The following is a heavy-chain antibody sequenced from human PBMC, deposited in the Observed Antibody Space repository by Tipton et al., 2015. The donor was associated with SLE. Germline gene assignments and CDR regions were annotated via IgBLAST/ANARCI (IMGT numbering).Heavy chain of an antibody. CDR1: GFTFSNYE. CDR2: ISGSGSTI. J-gene: IGHJ3*02. V-gene: IGHV3-48*03. D-gene: IGHD1-1*01. Sequence: SLRLSCAASGFTFSNYEMNWVRQAPGKGLEWVSYISGSGSTIYYADSVKGRFTISRDNAKNSLYLQMTSLRAEDTGVYYCVRDSGTVDFDIWGQGTMVTVSS. CDR3: VRDSGTVDFDI.